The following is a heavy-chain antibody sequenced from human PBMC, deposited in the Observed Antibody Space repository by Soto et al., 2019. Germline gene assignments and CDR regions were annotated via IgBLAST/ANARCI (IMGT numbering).Heavy chain of an antibody. J-gene: IGHJ4*02. D-gene: IGHD2-15*01. CDR2: ISVYHGNT. V-gene: IGHV1-18*01. CDR3: AKDCSGASCGFDI. CDR1: GYTFGKYG. Sequence: QVQLVQSGTEVKKPGASVKVSCKASGYTFGKYGISWVRQAPGQGREWVGWISVYHGNTVHAQKFRGRVNMTTDTSTSTAYMELGSFKSDDRAIYYCAKDCSGASCGFDIWGQGTLVTVSS.